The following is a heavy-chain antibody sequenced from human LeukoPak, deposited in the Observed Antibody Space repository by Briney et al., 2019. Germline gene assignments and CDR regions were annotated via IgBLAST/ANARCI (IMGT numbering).Heavy chain of an antibody. Sequence: SETLSLTCTVSGGSISSFYWSWIRQPAGKGLEWIGRIYYSGSTYYNVSLKSRVTISLHTSKNQFSLQLTSVTAADTAMYYCARVRASGMGDSWGQGTLVIVSS. V-gene: IGHV4-4*07. J-gene: IGHJ4*02. D-gene: IGHD6-13*01. CDR2: IYYSGST. CDR3: ARVRASGMGDS. CDR1: GGSISSFY.